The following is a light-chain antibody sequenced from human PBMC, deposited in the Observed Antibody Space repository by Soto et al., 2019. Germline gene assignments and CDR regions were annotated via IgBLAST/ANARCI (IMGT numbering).Light chain of an antibody. V-gene: IGLV2-14*01. Sequence: QSALTQPASVSGSPGQSITISRTGTSSDFGGYNYVSWYQQHPGKAPKLMIYDVSNRPSGVSNRFSGSKSGNTASLTIFGLQAEDEADYYCSSYTSNSSPYVFGTGTKVTVL. CDR1: SSDFGGYNY. CDR2: DVS. J-gene: IGLJ1*01. CDR3: SSYTSNSSPYV.